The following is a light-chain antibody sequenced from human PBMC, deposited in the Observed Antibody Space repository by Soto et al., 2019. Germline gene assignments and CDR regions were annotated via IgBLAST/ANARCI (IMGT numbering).Light chain of an antibody. CDR3: AAWDDSLNGHVV. J-gene: IGLJ2*01. CDR2: SNN. V-gene: IGLV1-44*01. CDR1: RSNIGSNT. Sequence: QSVLTQPPSASGTPGQRVPLSCSGSRSNIGSNTVNWYQQLPGTAPKLLIYSNNQRPSGVPDRFSGSKSGTSASLAISGLQSEDEADYYCAAWDDSLNGHVVFGGGTKLTVL.